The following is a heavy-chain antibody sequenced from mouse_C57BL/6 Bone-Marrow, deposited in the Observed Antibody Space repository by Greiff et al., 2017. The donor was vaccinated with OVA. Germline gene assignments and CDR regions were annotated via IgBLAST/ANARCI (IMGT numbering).Heavy chain of an antibody. CDR2: INSDGGST. Sequence: EVMLVESGGGLVQPGESLKLSCESTAFEFPSHDMPWVRQTPEKRLELVAAINSDGGSTYYPDTMERRIIISRDNTTKTLYLQMSSLSSEDTALYYCARHHYDSELAYWGQGTLVTVSA. J-gene: IGHJ3*01. V-gene: IGHV5-2*01. D-gene: IGHD1-1*01. CDR3: ARHHYDSELAY. CDR1: AFEFPSHD.